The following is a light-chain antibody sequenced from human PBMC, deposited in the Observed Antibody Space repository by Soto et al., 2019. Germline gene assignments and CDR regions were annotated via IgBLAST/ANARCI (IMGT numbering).Light chain of an antibody. Sequence: EIVVTQSPTTLSVSPGERGTLSCRSSQSVSSSLAWYQQRPGQAPRLLIYDTSTRAAGISARFSGSGSGTEFTLTISSLQSEDFAVYYCQQYIDWPPGTFGQGTKVDI. V-gene: IGKV3-15*01. CDR2: DTS. CDR1: QSVSSS. J-gene: IGKJ1*01. CDR3: QQYIDWPPGT.